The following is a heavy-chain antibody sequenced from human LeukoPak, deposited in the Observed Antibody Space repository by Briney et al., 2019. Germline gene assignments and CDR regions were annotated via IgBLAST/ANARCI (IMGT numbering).Heavy chain of an antibody. CDR1: GFTFSSFG. Sequence: PGRSLRLSCAASGFTFSSFGMHWVHQAPGKGLEWVANIWSDASNKNYADSVKGRSTISRDNSRNTLYLQVNSLRPEDTAVYYCVRGHYYGSTDAFDIWGQGTPVTVSS. V-gene: IGHV3-33*03. CDR3: VRGHYYGSTDAFDI. CDR2: IWSDASNK. D-gene: IGHD3-10*01. J-gene: IGHJ3*02.